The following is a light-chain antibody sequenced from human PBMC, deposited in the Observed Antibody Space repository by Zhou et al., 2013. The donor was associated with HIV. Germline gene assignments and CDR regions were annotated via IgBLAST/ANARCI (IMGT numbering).Light chain of an antibody. CDR2: QVS. J-gene: IGKJ4*02. Sequence: DIQMTQSPSSLSASLGDRVTITCQTNLNIRRFMNWYQQRPGRAPTLLVYQVSTLQNDVPSRFRGGGSGTLFTLNITGLEPDDLATYYCQQTYTMPFTFRGGTTV. CDR3: QQTYTMPFT. V-gene: IGKV1-39*01. CDR1: LNIRRF.